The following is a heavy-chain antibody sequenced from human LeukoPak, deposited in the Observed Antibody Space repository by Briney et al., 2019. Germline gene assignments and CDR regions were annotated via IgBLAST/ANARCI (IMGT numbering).Heavy chain of an antibody. D-gene: IGHD2-15*01. Sequence: GGSLRLSCAASGFTFSSYNMNWVPQAPGKGLEWVSSISSSSSYIYYADSVKGRFTISRDNAKNSLYLQMNSLRAEDTAVYYCAKDPLKCSGGSSYSGSGRGWFDPWGQGTLVTVSS. CDR3: AKDPLKCSGGSSYSGSGRGWFDP. CDR1: GFTFSSYN. CDR2: ISSSSSYI. J-gene: IGHJ5*02. V-gene: IGHV3-21*04.